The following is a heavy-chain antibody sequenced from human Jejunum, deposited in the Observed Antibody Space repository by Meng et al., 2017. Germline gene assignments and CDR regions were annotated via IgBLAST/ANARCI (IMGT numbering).Heavy chain of an antibody. CDR3: ARDYSSGWEDYFDS. Sequence: GESLKISCSASGFTFSDYWMSWVRQAPGEGLEGVASINQDVSQTSYVDSVKGRFTIPRDNAKKSLYLQMNDLRDEDTAVYYCARDYSSGWEDYFDSWGQGALVTVSS. CDR1: GFTFSDYW. CDR2: INQDVSQT. V-gene: IGHV3-7*01. J-gene: IGHJ4*02. D-gene: IGHD6-19*01.